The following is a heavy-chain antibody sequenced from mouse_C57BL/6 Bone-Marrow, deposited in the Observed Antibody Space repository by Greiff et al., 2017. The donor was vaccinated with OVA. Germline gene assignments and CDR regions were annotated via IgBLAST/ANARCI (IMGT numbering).Heavy chain of an antibody. CDR1: GFTFSSYA. V-gene: IGHV5-9-1*02. CDR2: ISSGGDYI. Sequence: EVKLVESGEGLVKPGGSLKLSCAASGFTFSSYAMSWVRQTPEKRLEWVAYISSGGDYIYYADTVKGRFTISRDNARNTLYLQMSSLKSEDTAMYYCTRGSNYVDYFDYWGQGTTLTVSS. D-gene: IGHD2-5*01. J-gene: IGHJ2*01. CDR3: TRGSNYVDYFDY.